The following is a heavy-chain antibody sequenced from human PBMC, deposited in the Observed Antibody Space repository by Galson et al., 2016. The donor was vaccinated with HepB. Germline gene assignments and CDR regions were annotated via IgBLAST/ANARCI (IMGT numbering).Heavy chain of an antibody. CDR2: ISAYNGHA. V-gene: IGHV1-18*04. J-gene: IGHJ4*02. CDR3: ARGYSGYASFDS. D-gene: IGHD5-12*01. CDR1: GYTFTSYG. Sequence: SCKASGYTFTSYGFNWVRQAPGQGLEWMGWISAYNGHAQYEQKLQGRVTMTTDTSTSTVYMEVRSLRPDDTAIYYCARGYSGYASFDSWGQGTLVTVSS.